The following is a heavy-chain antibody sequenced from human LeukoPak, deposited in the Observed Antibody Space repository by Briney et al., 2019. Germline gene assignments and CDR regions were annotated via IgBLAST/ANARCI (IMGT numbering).Heavy chain of an antibody. J-gene: IGHJ4*02. CDR3: ASSDTAMIPTDY. CDR2: IYSGGST. V-gene: IGHV3-53*01. D-gene: IGHD5-18*01. CDR1: GFTVSSNY. Sequence: GGSLRLSCAASGFTVSSNYMSWVRQAPGKGLEWVSVIYSGGSTYYADSVKGRFTISRDNSKNTLYLQMNSLRAEDTAVYYCASSDTAMIPTDYWGQGTLVTVSS.